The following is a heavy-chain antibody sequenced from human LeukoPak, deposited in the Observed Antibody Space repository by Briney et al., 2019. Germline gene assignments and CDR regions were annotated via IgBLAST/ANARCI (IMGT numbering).Heavy chain of an antibody. CDR2: IYTSGST. CDR3: ARESGYYYDTSGYTFDY. CDR1: GGSISNYY. D-gene: IGHD3-22*01. V-gene: IGHV4-4*07. Sequence: SETLSLTCTVSGGSISNYYWSWIRQSAGKGLEWIGRIYTSGSTNYNPSLKSRVSMSVDTSKNQFSLGLMSVTAADTAVYYCARESGYYYDTSGYTFDYWGQGILVTVSS. J-gene: IGHJ4*02.